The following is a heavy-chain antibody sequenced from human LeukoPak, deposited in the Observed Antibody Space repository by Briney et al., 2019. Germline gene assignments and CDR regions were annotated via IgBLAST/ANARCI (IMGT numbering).Heavy chain of an antibody. J-gene: IGHJ4*02. Sequence: GSLRLSCAASGFTFSSYAMSWIRQSPGEGLEWIGEINHSGSTKYNPSLESRVTISIDTSKNQFSLKLSSVTAADTAVYYCARDYYGSRSYLGFDYWGQGTLVTVSS. CDR3: ARDYYGSRSYLGFDY. V-gene: IGHV4-34*01. D-gene: IGHD3-10*01. CDR2: INHSGST. CDR1: GFTFSSYA.